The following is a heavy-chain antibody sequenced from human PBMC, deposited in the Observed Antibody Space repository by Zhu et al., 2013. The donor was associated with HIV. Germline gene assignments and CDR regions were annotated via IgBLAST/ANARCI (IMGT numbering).Heavy chain of an antibody. CDR2: IVPVFGTP. Sequence: QVQLVQSGAEVKKPGSSVKVSCKAAGGTFSTYPISWVRQAPGQGLEWMGGIVPVFGTPNYAQQFQGRVTIIADESTDTAYMELSSLRSDDTAVYYCARHLELGGVVAPLAMDVWGQGTTVTVSS. CDR1: GGTFSTYP. CDR3: ARHLELGGVVAPLAMDV. D-gene: IGHD3-16*02. J-gene: IGHJ6*02. V-gene: IGHV1-69*01.